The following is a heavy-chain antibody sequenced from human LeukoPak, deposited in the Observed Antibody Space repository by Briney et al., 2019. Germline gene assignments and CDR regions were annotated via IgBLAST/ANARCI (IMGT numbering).Heavy chain of an antibody. CDR3: ARGETALGIAARSAN. D-gene: IGHD6-6*01. V-gene: IGHV3-30-3*01. CDR1: GFTFSSYA. CDR2: ISYDGSNK. Sequence: GGSLRLSCAASGFTFSSYAMHWVRQAPGKGLEWMAVISYDGSNKYYADSVKGRFTISRDNSKNTLYLQMNSLRAEDTAVYHCARGETALGIAARSANWGQGTLVTDSS. J-gene: IGHJ4*02.